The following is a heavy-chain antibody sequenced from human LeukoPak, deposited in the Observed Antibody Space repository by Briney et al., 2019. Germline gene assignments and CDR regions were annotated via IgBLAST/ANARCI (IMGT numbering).Heavy chain of an antibody. V-gene: IGHV4-59*08. J-gene: IGHJ6*02. CDR2: IYYSGST. Sequence: SETLSLTCTVSGGSISSYYWSWIRQPPGKGLEWIGYIYYSGSTNYNPSLKSRVTISVDTSKNQFSLKLSSVTAADTAVYYCARLGSTNYDYYGMDVWGQGTTVTVSS. CDR1: GGSISSYY. CDR3: ARLGSTNYDYYGMDV. D-gene: IGHD2-2*01.